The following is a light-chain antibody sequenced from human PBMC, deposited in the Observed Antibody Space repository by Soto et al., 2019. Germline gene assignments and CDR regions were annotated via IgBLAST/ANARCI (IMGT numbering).Light chain of an antibody. CDR1: SGDVGRYHL. CDR3: CSYAGTSRYDV. Sequence: QSALTQPASVSGSPGQSITISCTGTSGDVGRYHLVSWYQQHPGKAPKFLIYEDDKRPSGVSSRFSGSRSGNTASLTISGLQAEDEADYYCCSYAGTSRYDVFGTGTKLTVL. J-gene: IGLJ1*01. CDR2: EDD. V-gene: IGLV2-23*01.